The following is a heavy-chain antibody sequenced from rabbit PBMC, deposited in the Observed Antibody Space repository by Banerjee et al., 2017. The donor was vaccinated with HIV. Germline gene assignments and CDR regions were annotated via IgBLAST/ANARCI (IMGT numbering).Heavy chain of an antibody. CDR1: GFDFSTNT. J-gene: IGHJ4*01. CDR3: VREGL. Sequence: QSLEESGGDLVKPGASLTLTCTASGFDFSTNTMCWVRQAPGKGLEWIGDIYTGDGRTYYASWAKGRFTITKTSSTTVTLQMTSLTAADTATYFCVREGLWGQGTLVTVS. CDR2: IYTGDGRT. V-gene: IGHV1S40*01.